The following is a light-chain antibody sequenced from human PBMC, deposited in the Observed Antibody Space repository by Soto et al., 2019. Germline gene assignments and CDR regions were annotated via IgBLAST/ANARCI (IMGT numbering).Light chain of an antibody. J-gene: IGLJ1*01. CDR2: EVS. Sequence: QSALTQPASVSGSPGQSINISCTGTSSDVGGYNYVSWYQQHPGKAPKLMIYEVSNRPSGVSNRFSGSKSGNTASLTISGLQAEDEADYYCSSYTSSSTHYVFGTGTKLTVL. CDR1: SSDVGGYNY. CDR3: SSYTSSSTHYV. V-gene: IGLV2-14*01.